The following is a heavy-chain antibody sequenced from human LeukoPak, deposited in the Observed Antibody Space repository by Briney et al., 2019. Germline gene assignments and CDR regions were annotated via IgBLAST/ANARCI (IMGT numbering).Heavy chain of an antibody. CDR1: GYTFTGYY. CDR3: ARGERTYDILTGSLVDY. D-gene: IGHD3-9*01. V-gene: IGHV1-2*02. Sequence: ASVKVSCKASGYTFTGYYMHWVRQAPGQGLEWMGWINPNSGGTNYVQKFQGRVTMTRDTSISTAYMELSRLRSDDTAVYYCARGERTYDILTGSLVDYWGQGTLVTVSS. CDR2: INPNSGGT. J-gene: IGHJ4*02.